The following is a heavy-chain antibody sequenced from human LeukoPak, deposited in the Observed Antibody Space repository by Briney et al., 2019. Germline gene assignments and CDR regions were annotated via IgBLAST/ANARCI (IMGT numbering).Heavy chain of an antibody. V-gene: IGHV4-59*01. Sequence: SETLSLTCTVYGGSFSGYYWSWIRQPPGKGLEWIGNIYYSGSTNYHPSLKSRVTISVDTSKNQFSLKLSSVTAADTALYYCEREENYYDSRGYYVYWGQGTLVTVSS. J-gene: IGHJ4*02. CDR1: GGSFSGYY. CDR3: EREENYYDSRGYYVY. CDR2: IYYSGST. D-gene: IGHD3-22*01.